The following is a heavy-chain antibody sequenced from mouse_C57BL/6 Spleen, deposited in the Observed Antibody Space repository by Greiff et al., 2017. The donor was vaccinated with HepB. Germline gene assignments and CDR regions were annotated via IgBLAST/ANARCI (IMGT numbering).Heavy chain of an antibody. CDR1: GYTFTSYT. J-gene: IGHJ4*01. D-gene: IGHD2-4*01. CDR2: INPSSGYT. V-gene: IGHV1-4*01. Sequence: VQLQQSGAELARPGASVKMSCKASGYTFTSYTMHWVKQRPGQGLEWIGYINPSSGYTKYNQKFKDKATLTADKSSSTAYMQLSSLTSEDSAVYYCARELREEYYAMDYWGQGTSVTVSS. CDR3: ARELREEYYAMDY.